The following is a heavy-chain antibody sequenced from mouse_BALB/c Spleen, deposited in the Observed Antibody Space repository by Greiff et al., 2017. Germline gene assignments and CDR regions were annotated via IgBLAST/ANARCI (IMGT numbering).Heavy chain of an antibody. V-gene: IGHV1-4*02. CDR1: GYTFTSYT. Sequence: QVQLQQSAAELARPGASVKMSCKASGYTFTSYTMHWVKQRPGQGLEWIGYINPSSGYTEYNQKFKDKTTLTADKSSSTAYMQLSSLTSEDSAVYYCARKGSTMVFAYWGQGTLVTVSA. D-gene: IGHD2-2*01. CDR3: ARKGSTMVFAY. J-gene: IGHJ3*01. CDR2: INPSSGYT.